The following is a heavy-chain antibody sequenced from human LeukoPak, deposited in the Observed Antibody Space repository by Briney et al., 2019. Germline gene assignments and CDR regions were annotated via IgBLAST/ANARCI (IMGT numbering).Heavy chain of an antibody. D-gene: IGHD5-18*01. CDR1: GFTFSDYK. CDR2: ISSSASSI. Sequence: PGGSLRLSCAASGFTFSDYKMSWVRQAPGKGLEWVSYISSSASSIKYSDSVKGRFTISRDNAKNSLYLQMNSLRAEDTATYYCARERGYNDYWGQGTLVTVSS. V-gene: IGHV3-48*03. CDR3: ARERGYNDY. J-gene: IGHJ4*02.